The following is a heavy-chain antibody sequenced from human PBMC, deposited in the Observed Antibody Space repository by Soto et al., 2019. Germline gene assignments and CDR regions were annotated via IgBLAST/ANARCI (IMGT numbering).Heavy chain of an antibody. J-gene: IGHJ6*02. Sequence: LRLSCAASGFTFSSYAMHWVRQAPGKGLEWVAVISYDGSNKYYADSVKGRFTISRDNSKNTLYLQMNSLRAEDTAVYYCARGGGHCSSTSCYPYYYYGMDVWGQGTTVTVSS. D-gene: IGHD2-2*01. CDR3: ARGGGHCSSTSCYPYYYYGMDV. V-gene: IGHV3-30-3*01. CDR2: ISYDGSNK. CDR1: GFTFSSYA.